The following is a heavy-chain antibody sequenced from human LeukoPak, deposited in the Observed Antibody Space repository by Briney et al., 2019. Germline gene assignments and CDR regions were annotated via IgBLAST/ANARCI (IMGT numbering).Heavy chain of an antibody. CDR2: IYYRGAT. CDR3: ARYGYGDPLFDH. V-gene: IGHV4-31*03. Sequence: PSQTLSLTCTVSGGSISGGAYYWSWIRQHPGKGLEWIGYIYYRGATYYNPSLKSRVTISEDTSKHQFSLKLRYVTAADTAVYYCARYGYGDPLFDHWGQGTLVTVSS. J-gene: IGHJ4*02. D-gene: IGHD4-17*01. CDR1: GGSISGGAYY.